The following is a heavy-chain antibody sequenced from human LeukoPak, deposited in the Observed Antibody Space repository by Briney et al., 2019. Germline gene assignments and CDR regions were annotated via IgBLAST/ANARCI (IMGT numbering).Heavy chain of an antibody. CDR2: IKSDGSEI. CDR1: GFTFSSYS. J-gene: IGHJ4*02. CDR3: ARGHVPGSDRHWDY. D-gene: IGHD5-12*01. Sequence: GGSLRLSCAASGFTFSSYSMNWVRQAPGKGLVWVSRIKSDGSEISYAGSVKGRFTISRDNAKNTLYLQMNSLSAEDTAMYYCARGHVPGSDRHWDYWGQGSLATVSS. V-gene: IGHV3-74*01.